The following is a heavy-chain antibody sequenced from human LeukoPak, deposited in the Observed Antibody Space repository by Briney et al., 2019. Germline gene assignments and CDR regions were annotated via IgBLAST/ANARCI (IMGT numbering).Heavy chain of an antibody. D-gene: IGHD2-8*02. CDR1: GYTFSSYW. Sequence: KNGESLKISCKGSGYTFSSYWIAWVRQMPGKGLELMGMIYAADSTTTYSPSFQDQVLISVDKSISTAYLQWGSLRATDTAFYYCARLACTGLTCSKTFDFWGQGTLVTVFS. CDR2: IYAADSTT. CDR3: ARLACTGLTCSKTFDF. V-gene: IGHV5-51*01. J-gene: IGHJ4*02.